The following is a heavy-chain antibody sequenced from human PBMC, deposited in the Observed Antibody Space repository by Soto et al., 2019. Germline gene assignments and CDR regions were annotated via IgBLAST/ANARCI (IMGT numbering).Heavy chain of an antibody. CDR3: AHLANYYHFDWFDP. D-gene: IGHD3-3*02. J-gene: IGHJ5*02. CDR1: GFSLSTNGVG. V-gene: IGHV2-5*02. Sequence: QITLKESGRTLVKPTQTLTLTCTFSGFSLSTNGVGVGWIRQPPGKALEWLALIYWDGDKRYSPSLKSRLTVXXXTXXSQVVLTMSNMDPLATATYYCAHLANYYHFDWFDPWGPGILVTVSS. CDR2: IYWDGDK.